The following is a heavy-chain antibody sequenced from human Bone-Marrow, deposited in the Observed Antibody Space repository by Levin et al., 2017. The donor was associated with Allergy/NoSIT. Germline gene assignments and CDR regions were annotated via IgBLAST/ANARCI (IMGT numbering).Heavy chain of an antibody. CDR3: ARRALMGEFDY. Sequence: SQTLSLPCTVSDVSISSSLYYWGWIRHAPGKGLEWIATIYYSGSTYYNPSLRSRVTLSVDTSNNQFSLKLRSVTAADTAVYFFARRALMGEFDYWGQGTPVTVSS. CDR1: DVSISSSLYY. J-gene: IGHJ4*02. D-gene: IGHD2-21*01. CDR2: IYYSGST. V-gene: IGHV4-39*01.